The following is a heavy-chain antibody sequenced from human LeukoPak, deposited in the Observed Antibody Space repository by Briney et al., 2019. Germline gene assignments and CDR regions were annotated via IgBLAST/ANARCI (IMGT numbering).Heavy chain of an antibody. CDR2: ISSSGSSI. Sequence: GGSLRLSCAASGFTFSSYGMNWVRQAPGRGLEWVSYISSSGSSIYYADSVKGRFTISRDNSKNTLYLQMNSLRAEDTAVYYCAKDQVAVAGAGWFDPWGQGTLVTVSS. J-gene: IGHJ5*02. CDR1: GFTFSSYG. V-gene: IGHV3-48*01. CDR3: AKDQVAVAGAGWFDP. D-gene: IGHD6-19*01.